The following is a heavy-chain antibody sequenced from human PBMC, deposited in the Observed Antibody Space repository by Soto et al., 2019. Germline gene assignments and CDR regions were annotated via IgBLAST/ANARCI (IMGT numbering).Heavy chain of an antibody. J-gene: IGHJ6*02. CDR1: GYSFSNYW. V-gene: IGHV5-51*01. D-gene: IGHD6-19*01. Sequence: PGESLKISCKGSGYSFSNYWIGWVRQLPGKGLEWMGIIYPGDSDTRYSPSFQGQVTISADKSISTAYLQWSSLKASDTAMYYCARARIAVAGTFYYGMDVWGQGTTVTVSS. CDR3: ARARIAVAGTFYYGMDV. CDR2: IYPGDSDT.